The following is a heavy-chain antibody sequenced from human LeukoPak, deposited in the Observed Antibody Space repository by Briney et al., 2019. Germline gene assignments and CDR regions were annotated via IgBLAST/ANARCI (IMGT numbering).Heavy chain of an antibody. CDR2: ISSSSTYI. D-gene: IGHD3-3*01. Sequence: GRSLRLSCAASGFTFSTYGMHWVRQAPGKGLEWVSSISSSSTYIYYADSVKGRFTISRDNAKNSLYLQMNSLRAEDTAMYYCARDEIFGVLIPLDYWGQGTLVTVSS. J-gene: IGHJ4*02. CDR1: GFTFSTYG. V-gene: IGHV3-21*01. CDR3: ARDEIFGVLIPLDY.